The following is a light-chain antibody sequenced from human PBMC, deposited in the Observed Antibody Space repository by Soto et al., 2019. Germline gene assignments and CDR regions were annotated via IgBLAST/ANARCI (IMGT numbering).Light chain of an antibody. CDR2: AAS. CDR3: QQASSFPPT. CDR1: QDISSW. V-gene: IGKV1-12*01. Sequence: DIQLTQSPSSVSASVGDRVTLTCLASQDISSWLAWYQQKPGKAPKIMIYAASSLQGGVPSRFSGSGSGTEFTLTISSLQPEDFATYYCQQASSFPPTFGQGTRLEIK. J-gene: IGKJ5*01.